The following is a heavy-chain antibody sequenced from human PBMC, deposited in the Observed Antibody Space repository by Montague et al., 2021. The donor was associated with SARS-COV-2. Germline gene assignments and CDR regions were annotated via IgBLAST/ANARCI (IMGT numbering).Heavy chain of an antibody. CDR3: ARREYSYGWGD. D-gene: IGHD5-18*01. V-gene: IGHV4-39*01. CDR2: YSGNT. J-gene: IGHJ4*02. Sequence: YSGNTYYSPSLKSRLTISVDTSTNQFSLTLNSVTAADTALYYCARREYSYGWGDWGQGTLVTFS.